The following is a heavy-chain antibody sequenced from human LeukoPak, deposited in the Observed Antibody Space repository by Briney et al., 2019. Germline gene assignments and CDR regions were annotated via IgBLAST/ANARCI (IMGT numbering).Heavy chain of an antibody. CDR2: ISGSGGST. J-gene: IGHJ4*02. CDR1: GFTFSSYA. Sequence: PGGSLRLSCAASGFTFSSYAMSWVRQAPGKGLEWVSAISGSGGSTYYADSVKGRFTISRDNSKNTLHLQMNSLRAEDTAVYYCAKASFGYSGYDPLDFDYWGQGTLVTVSS. V-gene: IGHV3-23*01. D-gene: IGHD5-12*01. CDR3: AKASFGYSGYDPLDFDY.